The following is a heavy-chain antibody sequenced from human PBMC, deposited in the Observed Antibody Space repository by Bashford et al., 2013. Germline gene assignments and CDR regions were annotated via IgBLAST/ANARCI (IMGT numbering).Heavy chain of an antibody. CDR2: VNPNTGGT. V-gene: IGHV1-2*02. D-gene: IGHD6-19*01. CDR3: AREASSGLFDS. J-gene: IGHJ4*02. CDR1: GYTFTGYY. Sequence: ASVKVSCKASGYTFTGYYIHWVRQAPGQGLEWMGWVNPNTGGTEFPQKFQGRVTMTRDTSISTVYMELSSLRSDDTAVYYCAREASSGLFDSWGPGTLVTVSS.